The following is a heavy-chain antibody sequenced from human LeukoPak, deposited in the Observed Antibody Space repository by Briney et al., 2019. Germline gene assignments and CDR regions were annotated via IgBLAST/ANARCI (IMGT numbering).Heavy chain of an antibody. CDR2: ISPYSGNT. CDR3: ARTSGVSAAGSPYYFDY. D-gene: IGHD6-13*01. Sequence: ASVKVSCKASGYTFHNYGISWVRQAPGQGLEWMGWISPYSGNTDYTERPQGRVTMTTDTSTTTAFMELRSLRSDDTAVYYCARTSGVSAAGSPYYFDYWGQGTLVTVSS. CDR1: GYTFHNYG. J-gene: IGHJ4*02. V-gene: IGHV1-18*01.